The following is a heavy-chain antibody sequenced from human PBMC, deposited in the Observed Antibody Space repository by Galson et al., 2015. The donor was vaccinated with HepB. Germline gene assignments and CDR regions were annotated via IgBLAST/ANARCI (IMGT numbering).Heavy chain of an antibody. CDR2: IYSGGST. D-gene: IGHD5-18*01. CDR1: GFTVSSNY. CDR3: AREGTERGYSYGSQYYYYYGMDV. J-gene: IGHJ6*02. Sequence: SLRLSCAASGFTVSSNYMSWVRQAPGKGLEWVSVIYSGGSTYYEDAVKGRFTISRHNTKNTLYLQMISMRAEDTAVYYCAREGTERGYSYGSQYYYYYGMDVWGQGTTVTVSS. V-gene: IGHV3-53*04.